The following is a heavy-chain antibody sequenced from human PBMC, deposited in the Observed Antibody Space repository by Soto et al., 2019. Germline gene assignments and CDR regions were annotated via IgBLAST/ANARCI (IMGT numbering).Heavy chain of an antibody. Sequence: SLRLSCAASGFTFSTSAMHWVRQAPGKGLEWVAVISYDGSNKYYADSVKGRFTISRDNSKNTLYLQMNSLRAEDTAVYYCARDRGAAAGTRTPYYYHGMDVWGQGTTVTVSS. CDR1: GFTFSTSA. V-gene: IGHV3-30-3*01. D-gene: IGHD6-13*01. J-gene: IGHJ6*02. CDR3: ARDRGAAAGTRTPYYYHGMDV. CDR2: ISYDGSNK.